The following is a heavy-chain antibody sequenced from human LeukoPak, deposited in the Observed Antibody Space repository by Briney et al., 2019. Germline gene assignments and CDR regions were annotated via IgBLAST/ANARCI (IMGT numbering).Heavy chain of an antibody. D-gene: IGHD1-26*01. CDR2: IYSSGST. V-gene: IGHV4-39*01. J-gene: IGHJ4*02. CDR3: ASLHSGSYRDFDY. Sequence: SETLSLTCTVSGGSISSSYYYWGWIRQPPGKGLEWIGSIYSSGSTYYNPSLKSRVTISVDTSKNQFSLKLTSVTAADTAVYYCASLHSGSYRDFDYWGQGTLVTVSS. CDR1: GGSISSSYYY.